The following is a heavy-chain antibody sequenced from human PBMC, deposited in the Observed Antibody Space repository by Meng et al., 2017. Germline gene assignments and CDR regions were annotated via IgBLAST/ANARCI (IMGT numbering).Heavy chain of an antibody. D-gene: IGHD6-13*01. V-gene: IGHV3-20*04. CDR1: GFTFDDYG. CDR2: INWNGGST. CDR3: AKDRYGSSSWFSFYYYYGMDV. Sequence: GESLKISCAASGFTFDDYGMSWVRQAPGKGLEWVSGINWNGGSTGYADSVKGRFTISRDNAKNSLYLQMNSLRAEDTAVYYCAKDRYGSSSWFSFYYYYGMDVWGQGTTVTVSS. J-gene: IGHJ6*02.